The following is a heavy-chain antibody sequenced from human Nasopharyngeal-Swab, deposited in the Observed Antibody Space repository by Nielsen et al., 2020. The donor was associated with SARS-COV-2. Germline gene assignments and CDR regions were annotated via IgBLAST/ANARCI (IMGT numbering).Heavy chain of an antibody. J-gene: IGHJ4*02. D-gene: IGHD6-6*01. CDR2: IYHSGST. Sequence: VRQAPGKGLEWIGEIYHSGSTNYNPSLKSRVTISVDKSKNQFSLKLSSVTAADTAVYYCARQIAARFDYWGQGTLVTVSS. V-gene: IGHV4-4*02. CDR3: ARQIAARFDY.